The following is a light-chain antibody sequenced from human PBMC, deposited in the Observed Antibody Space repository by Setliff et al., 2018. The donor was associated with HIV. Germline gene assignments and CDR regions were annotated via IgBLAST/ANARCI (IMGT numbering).Light chain of an antibody. Sequence: QSALAQPASVSGSPGQSITISCTGTSSDVGGYNFVCWYQQHPGKAPKLMIYDVNERPSGVSNRFSGSKSGNTASLTISGLQAEDEADYYCSSFTSSTTYAFGTGTKVTVL. CDR1: SSDVGGYNF. J-gene: IGLJ1*01. V-gene: IGLV2-14*03. CDR2: DVN. CDR3: SSFTSSTTYA.